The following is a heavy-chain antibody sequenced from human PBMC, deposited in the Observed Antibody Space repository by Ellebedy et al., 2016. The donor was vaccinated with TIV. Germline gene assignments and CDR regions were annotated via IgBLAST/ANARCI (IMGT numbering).Heavy chain of an antibody. CDR3: ARQEYSYGSIFDY. CDR1: GGSISSYY. D-gene: IGHD5-18*01. Sequence: MPSETLSLTCTVSGGSISSYYWSWIRQPPGKGLEWIGYIYYSGSTNYNPSLKSRVTISVDTSKNQFSLKLSSVTAADTAVYYCARQEYSYGSIFDYWGQGTLVTVSS. CDR2: IYYSGST. V-gene: IGHV4-59*08. J-gene: IGHJ4*02.